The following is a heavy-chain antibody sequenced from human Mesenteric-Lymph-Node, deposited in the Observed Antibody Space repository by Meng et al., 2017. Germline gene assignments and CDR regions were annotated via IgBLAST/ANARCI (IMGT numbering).Heavy chain of an antibody. CDR1: GDSVSSNSAA. CDR3: ARGVRGGLLWFGELSVGNDY. CDR2: TYYRSKWYN. V-gene: IGHV6-1*01. Sequence: SETLSLTCAISGDSVSSNSAAWNWIRQSPSRGLEWLGRTYYRSKWYNDYAVSVKSRITINPDTSKNQFSLQLNSVTPEDTAVYYCARGVRGGLLWFGELSVGNDYWGQGTLVTVSS. D-gene: IGHD3-10*01. J-gene: IGHJ4*02.